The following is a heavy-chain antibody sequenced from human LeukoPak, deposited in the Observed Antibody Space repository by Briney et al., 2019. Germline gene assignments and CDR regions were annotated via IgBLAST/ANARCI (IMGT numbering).Heavy chain of an antibody. Sequence: PGGSLRLSCAASGFTFGTYAMTWVRQAPGKGLEWVSSFSGTGGSTYYADSVKGRFTISGDNSKNTLYLQMNSLRAEDTAVYYCTGAQYYDSSGYIVWGQGTLVTVSS. CDR1: GFTFGTYA. J-gene: IGHJ4*02. CDR2: FSGTGGST. D-gene: IGHD3-22*01. CDR3: TGAQYYDSSGYIV. V-gene: IGHV3-23*01.